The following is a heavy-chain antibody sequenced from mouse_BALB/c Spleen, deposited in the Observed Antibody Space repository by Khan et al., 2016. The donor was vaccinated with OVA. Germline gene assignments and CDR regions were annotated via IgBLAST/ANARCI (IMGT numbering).Heavy chain of an antibody. D-gene: IGHD2-3*01. J-gene: IGHJ2*01. CDR1: GYTFTDSA. CDR3: ARRAYDGYYGY. CDR2: ISTYSGNT. Sequence: QVQLQQSGPELVRPGVSVKISCKGSGYTFTDSAMHWVKQSHAESLEWIGLISTYSGNTNYNQKFKGKATMTVDKSSTTAYMELAILTSADSAIXDSARRAYDGYYGYWGQGTTRTVSS. V-gene: IGHV1S137*01.